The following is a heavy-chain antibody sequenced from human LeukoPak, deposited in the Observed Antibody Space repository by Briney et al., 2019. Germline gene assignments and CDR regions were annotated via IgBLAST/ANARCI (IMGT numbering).Heavy chain of an antibody. CDR1: GFTFSSYG. D-gene: IGHD3-22*01. Sequence: GGSLRPSCAASGFTFSSYGMHWVRQAPGKGLEWVAVIWYDGSNKYYADSVKGRFTISRDNSKNTLYLQMNSLRAEDTAVYYCARDLPMIVARSALDYWGQGTLVTVSS. J-gene: IGHJ4*02. CDR2: IWYDGSNK. CDR3: ARDLPMIVARSALDY. V-gene: IGHV3-33*01.